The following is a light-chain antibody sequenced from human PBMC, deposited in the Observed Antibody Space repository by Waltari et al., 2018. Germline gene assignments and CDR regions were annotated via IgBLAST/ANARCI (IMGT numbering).Light chain of an antibody. CDR2: KAS. Sequence: DIQMTQSPSSLSASVGDKVTITCQASQSSDSWVVWYQQKPGKAPKPLIYKASNLESGVPSRFSGSGSGTDFTLTINSLQPEDFATYYCQQYKAVPFTFGGGTKVEIK. CDR1: QSSDSW. J-gene: IGKJ4*01. V-gene: IGKV1-5*01. CDR3: QQYKAVPFT.